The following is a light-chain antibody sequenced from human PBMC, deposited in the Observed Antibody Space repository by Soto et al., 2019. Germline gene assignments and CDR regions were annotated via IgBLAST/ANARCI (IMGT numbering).Light chain of an antibody. CDR3: QHYNSPWT. J-gene: IGKJ1*01. CDR1: QSISSW. V-gene: IGKV1-5*03. CDR2: KAS. Sequence: DIPMTQSPSTLSASVGDRVTITCRASQSISSWLAWYQQKPGKAPKLLIYKASSLESGVPPRFSGSGSGTEFTLTISSLQPDDFATYYCQHYNSPWTFGQGTKVEIK.